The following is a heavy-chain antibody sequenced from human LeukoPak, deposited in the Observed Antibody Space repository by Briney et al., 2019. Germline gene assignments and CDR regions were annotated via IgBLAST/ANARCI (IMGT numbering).Heavy chain of an antibody. V-gene: IGHV4-4*02. CDR3: ARMAGYENDPSWYFVS. CDR2: IYHSGST. J-gene: IGHJ4*02. Sequence: SETLSLTCSVSGGSITASNWWSWFRQTPGKGLEWIGEIYHSGSTNYRSSLKSRVTISVDKSNNQFSLKVRSMSAADSAIYYCARMAGYENDPSWYFVSWGQGTLVTVSS. CDR1: GGSITASNW. D-gene: IGHD3-16*01.